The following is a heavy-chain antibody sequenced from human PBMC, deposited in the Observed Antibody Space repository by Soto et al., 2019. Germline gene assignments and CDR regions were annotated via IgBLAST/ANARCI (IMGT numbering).Heavy chain of an antibody. J-gene: IGHJ4*02. Sequence: SETLSLTCAVASGSISSSNWWSWVRQPPGKGLEWIGEIYHSGSTNYNPSLKRRVTISVDKSKNQFSLKLSSVTAADTAVYYCASRITGTTLNYFDYWGQGTLVTVSS. CDR1: SGSISSSNW. CDR2: IYHSGST. CDR3: ASRITGTTLNYFDY. V-gene: IGHV4-4*02. D-gene: IGHD1-20*01.